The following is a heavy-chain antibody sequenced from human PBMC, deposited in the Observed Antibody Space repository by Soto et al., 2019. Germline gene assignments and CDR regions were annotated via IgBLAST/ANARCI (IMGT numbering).Heavy chain of an antibody. Sequence: ASVKVSCKASGYTFTSYAMHWVRQAPGQRLEWMGWINAGNGNTKYSQKFQGRVTITRDTSASTAYMELSSLRSEDTAVYYCARDPSLIVVVPAAILGWFDPWGQGTLVTVSS. J-gene: IGHJ5*02. D-gene: IGHD2-2*01. CDR2: INAGNGNT. V-gene: IGHV1-3*01. CDR1: GYTFTSYA. CDR3: ARDPSLIVVVPAAILGWFDP.